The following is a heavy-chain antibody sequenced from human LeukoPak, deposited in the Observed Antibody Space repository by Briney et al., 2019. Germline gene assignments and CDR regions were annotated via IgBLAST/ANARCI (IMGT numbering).Heavy chain of an antibody. J-gene: IGHJ5*02. CDR1: GFTSSSYG. CDR3: AKDRSRRLQAAAGLLDP. V-gene: IGHV3-30*18. CDR2: ISYDGSNK. Sequence: PGRSLRLSCAASGFTSSSYGMHWVRQAPGKGLEWVAVISYDGSNKYYADSVKGRFTISRDNSKNTLYLQMSSLRAEDTAVYYCAKDRSRRLQAAAGLLDPWGQGTLVTVSS. D-gene: IGHD6-13*01.